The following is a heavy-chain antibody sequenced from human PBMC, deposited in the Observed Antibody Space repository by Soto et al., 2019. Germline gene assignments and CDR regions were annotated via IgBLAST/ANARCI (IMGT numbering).Heavy chain of an antibody. CDR2: ISAYNGNT. J-gene: IGHJ4*02. CDR3: ASGWFGEFVYYFDY. Sequence: QVQLVQSGAEVKKPGASVKVSCKASGYTFTSYGISWVRQAPGQGLEWMGWISAYNGNTNYAQKLQGRVTMTTDTYXSTAYMERRGLGSDDTAVYYCASGWFGEFVYYFDYWGQGTLVTVSS. V-gene: IGHV1-18*01. D-gene: IGHD3-10*01. CDR1: GYTFTSYG.